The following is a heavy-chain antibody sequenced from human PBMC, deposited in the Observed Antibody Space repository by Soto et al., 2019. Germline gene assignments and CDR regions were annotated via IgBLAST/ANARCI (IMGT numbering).Heavy chain of an antibody. J-gene: IGHJ4*02. CDR1: CGSLSTGGYS. CDR2: IYHSGST. V-gene: IGHV4-30-2*01. D-gene: IGHD1-20*01. CDR3: AIGITATGGYYFDY. Sequence: NPSLTRAVSCGSLSTGGYSWSWIRQPPGKGLEWIGYIYHSGSTYYNPSLKSRVTISVDRSKNQFSLKLSSVTAADTAVYYCAIGITATGGYYFDYWGQGTLVTVSS.